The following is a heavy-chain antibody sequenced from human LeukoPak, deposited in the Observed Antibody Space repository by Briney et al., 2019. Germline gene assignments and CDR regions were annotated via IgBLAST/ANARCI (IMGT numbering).Heavy chain of an antibody. CDR1: KFIFSNYW. D-gene: IGHD1-20*01. V-gene: IGHV3-7*01. Sequence: GGPLRLSCAAPKFIFSNYWMSWVRQAPGKGLRWLANIKKTGSETYYVDSGKGRLTITRDNARNSLFLQRNSLRAEDKAVYYCARXXGXXXXXNCXSYFDSWGQGTLVTVSS. J-gene: IGHJ4*02. CDR2: IKKTGSET. CDR3: ARXXGXXXXXNCXSYFDS.